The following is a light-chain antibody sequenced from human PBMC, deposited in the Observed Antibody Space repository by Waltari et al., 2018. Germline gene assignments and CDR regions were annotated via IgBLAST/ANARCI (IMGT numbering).Light chain of an antibody. CDR3: QQYYKSRT. J-gene: IGKJ2*01. CDR2: WAS. V-gene: IGKV4-1*01. CDR1: QSVLYTPNNKNY. Sequence: DIVMTQSPDSLAVSLGETATINCKSSQSVLYTPNNKNYLGWYQQKPGRPPKLLFYWASTRESGVPDRFSAGGSGTDFTLTISSLQAEDVAIYYCQQYYKSRTFGQGTKLEIK.